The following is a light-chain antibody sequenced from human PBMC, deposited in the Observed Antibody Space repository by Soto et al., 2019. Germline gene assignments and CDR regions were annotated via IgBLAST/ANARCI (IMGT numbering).Light chain of an antibody. CDR3: QQYNNWPQT. Sequence: IVMTQSPATLSVSPGEGVTLSCRASQSVRSHLAWYQQKPGQPPRLLIYGASTRATGIPARFSGSGFGTEFTLTISSLQSEDFAVYYCQQYNNWPQTFGQGTKVDIK. CDR1: QSVRSH. J-gene: IGKJ1*01. CDR2: GAS. V-gene: IGKV3-15*01.